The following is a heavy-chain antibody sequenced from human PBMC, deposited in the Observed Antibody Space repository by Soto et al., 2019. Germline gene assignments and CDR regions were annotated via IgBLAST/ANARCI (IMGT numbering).Heavy chain of an antibody. CDR3: ARITRPDGLDV. CDR2: IYYSGST. V-gene: IGHV4-31*03. Sequence: QVQLQESGPGLVKPSQTLSLTCTVSGGSISSGGYYWSWIRQHPGKGLEWIGYIYYSGSTYYNPSLKSRVTISVYTSKNQFSLKLSSVTVADTAVYYCARITRPDGLDVWGQGTTGTVSS. J-gene: IGHJ6*02. CDR1: GGSISSGGYY.